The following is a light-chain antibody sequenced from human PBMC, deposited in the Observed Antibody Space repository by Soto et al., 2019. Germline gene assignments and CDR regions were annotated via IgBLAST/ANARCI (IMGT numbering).Light chain of an antibody. Sequence: IVLAQSPGTLSLSPGEGATLSCRASRSVPSNFLAWLQQKPGQAPRLLIYGASTRATDIPDRFTGSGSGTDFTLTISRLEPEDFAVYYCQQYGVALWTFGQGTKVDIK. CDR3: QQYGVALWT. CDR2: GAS. CDR1: RSVPSNF. V-gene: IGKV3-20*01. J-gene: IGKJ1*01.